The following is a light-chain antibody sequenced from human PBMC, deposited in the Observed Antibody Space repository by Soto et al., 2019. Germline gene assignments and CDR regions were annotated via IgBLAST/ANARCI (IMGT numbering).Light chain of an antibody. V-gene: IGKV2-30*02. J-gene: IGKJ5*01. CDR2: KVS. CDR3: MQGTHWPPIT. CDR1: QSLLHSDGNTF. Sequence: DAVMTQSPLSLPVALGQSASFSCRSSQSLLHSDGNTFLSWFQQRPGQSPRRLIYKVSKRDSGVPDRFSGSGSGTDFTLKISSVEAEDVGVYYCMQGTHWPPITFGQGTRLEIK.